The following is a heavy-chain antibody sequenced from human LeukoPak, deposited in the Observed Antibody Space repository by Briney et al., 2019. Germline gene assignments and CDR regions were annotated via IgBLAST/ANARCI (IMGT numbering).Heavy chain of an antibody. CDR1: TVSSNY. CDR3: VTDIPGTTV. Sequence: GGSLRLSCAVSTVSSNYMSWARQAPGQGLEWVSVIYSGGSTYYADSVKGRFTISRDNSKNTLYLQMNSLRAEDTAVYYCVTDIPGTTVWGQGTLVTVSS. D-gene: IGHD1-20*01. V-gene: IGHV3-53*01. J-gene: IGHJ4*02. CDR2: IYSGGST.